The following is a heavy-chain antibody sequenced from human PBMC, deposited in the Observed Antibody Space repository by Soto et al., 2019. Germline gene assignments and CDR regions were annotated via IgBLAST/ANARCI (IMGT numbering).Heavy chain of an antibody. CDR3: ARDSHGAGSYYGTNNWFDP. CDR1: GVTFSGYY. J-gene: IGHJ5*02. CDR2: INHSGST. D-gene: IGHD3-10*01. Sequence: SETLSITCTVDGVTFSGYYCTWIRQPPGTGLEWIGEINHSGSTNYNPSLKSRVTISVDTSKNQFSLTLSPVTAADTAVYYCARDSHGAGSYYGTNNWFDPWGQGTLVTVSS. V-gene: IGHV4-34*01.